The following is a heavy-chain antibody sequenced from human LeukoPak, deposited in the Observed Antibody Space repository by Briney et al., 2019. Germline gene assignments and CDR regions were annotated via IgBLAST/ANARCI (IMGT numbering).Heavy chain of an antibody. D-gene: IGHD4-23*01. Sequence: ASVNVSCKASGYTFTGYYMHWVRQAPGQGLEWIGRINPNSGGTNYAQKFQGRVTMTRDTSISTAYMELSRLRSDDTAVYYCARGRGTVVTTMDYYYYGMDVWGQGTTVTVSS. CDR1: GYTFTGYY. J-gene: IGHJ6*02. CDR2: INPNSGGT. V-gene: IGHV1-2*06. CDR3: ARGRGTVVTTMDYYYYGMDV.